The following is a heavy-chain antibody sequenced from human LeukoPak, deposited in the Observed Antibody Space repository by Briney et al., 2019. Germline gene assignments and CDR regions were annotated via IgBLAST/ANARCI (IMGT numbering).Heavy chain of an antibody. CDR1: GGSFSGYY. D-gene: IGHD4-11*01. CDR2: INHSGST. Sequence: SSETLSLTCAVYGGSFSGYYWSWIRQPPGKGLEWIGEINHSGSTNYNPSLKSRVTISVDTSKNQSSLKLSSVTAADTAVYYCARTGTTTYNWFDPWGQGTLVTVSS. V-gene: IGHV4-34*01. J-gene: IGHJ5*02. CDR3: ARTGTTTYNWFDP.